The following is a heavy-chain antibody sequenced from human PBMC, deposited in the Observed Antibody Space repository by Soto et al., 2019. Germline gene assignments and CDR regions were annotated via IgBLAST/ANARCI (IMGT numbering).Heavy chain of an antibody. J-gene: IGHJ6*01. CDR2: IIPVLGVT. V-gene: IGHV1-69*02. CDR3: ARRRYCGVDCYNKFYY. CDR1: GSTFSSYT. Sequence: QVQLVQSGAEVRKPGSSVEVSCMASGSTFSSYTVNWVRQAPGQGLEWIGRIIPVLGVTHYARRFQGRVTITADRSRKTAYMELTRLTSEDTAVYYCARRRYCGVDCYNKFYY. D-gene: IGHD2-21*02.